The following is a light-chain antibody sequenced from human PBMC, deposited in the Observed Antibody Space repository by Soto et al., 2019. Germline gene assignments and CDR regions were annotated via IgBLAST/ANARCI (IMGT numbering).Light chain of an antibody. CDR3: IAYATSSTWV. CDR2: EVT. Sequence: QSALTQPASVSGSPGQSITISCTGTSSDVGVFNYVSWYPQHPGRVPRLLIYEVTHRPSGVSDRFSGSKSGNTASLTISRLRPEDESTYFCIAYATSSTWVFGGGTKLTVL. CDR1: SSDVGVFNY. J-gene: IGLJ3*02. V-gene: IGLV2-14*03.